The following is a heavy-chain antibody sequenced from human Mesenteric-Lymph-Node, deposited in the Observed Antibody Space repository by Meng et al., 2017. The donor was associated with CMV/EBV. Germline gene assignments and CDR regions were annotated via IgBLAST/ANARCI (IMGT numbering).Heavy chain of an antibody. J-gene: IGHJ4*02. D-gene: IGHD3-10*01. CDR3: VGSESQTSVDF. CDR1: EYTFNGYY. V-gene: IGHV1-2*06. Sequence: SCKASEYTFNGYYVHWVRQAPGEGLEWMGRVNPRSGGTNYAQKFQGRVTMTRDTSITAAYVELSGLSSDDAAVYYCVGSESQTSVDFWGQGTLVTVSS. CDR2: VNPRSGGT.